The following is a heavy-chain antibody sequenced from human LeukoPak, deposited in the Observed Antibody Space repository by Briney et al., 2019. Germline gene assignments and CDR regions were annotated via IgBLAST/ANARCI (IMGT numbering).Heavy chain of an antibody. CDR3: AKHLTATNTYIFFGLDV. CDR2: INWNGGGT. CDR1: GFSFKDYG. D-gene: IGHD1-26*01. V-gene: IGHV3-9*01. J-gene: IGHJ6*02. Sequence: GGSLRLSCAAPGFSFKDYGMHWVRHPPGKGLEWVSAINWNGGGTDYADSVKGRFTISRDNAKNSLYLQLSSLRPEDTALYYCAKHLTATNTYIFFGLDVWGQGTSVTVSS.